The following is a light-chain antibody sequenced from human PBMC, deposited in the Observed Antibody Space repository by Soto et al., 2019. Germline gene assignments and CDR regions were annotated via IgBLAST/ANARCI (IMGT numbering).Light chain of an antibody. CDR1: QSISSW. CDR3: QQYNSYPLT. CDR2: KAS. J-gene: IGKJ4*01. Sequence: DIQMTQSPSTLSASVGDRVTITCRASQSISSWLAWYQQKPGKAPKLLIHKASSLESGVPSRFSGSGSGTEFTLTISNLQPDDFATYYCQQYNSYPLTCGGGTKVEIK. V-gene: IGKV1-5*03.